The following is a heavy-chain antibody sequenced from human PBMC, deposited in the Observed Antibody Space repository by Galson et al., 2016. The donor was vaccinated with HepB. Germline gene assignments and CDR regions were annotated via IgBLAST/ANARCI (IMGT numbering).Heavy chain of an antibody. CDR1: GFTFRNHQ. J-gene: IGHJ4*02. CDR3: ARDLSGPDY. Sequence: SLRLSCAVSGFTFRNHQMHWLRQAPGKGLEWLSRIEGDGNSPIYADSVKGRFTISRANADNTLYLQMNSLRVEDTAIYYCARDLSGPDYWGPGTLVTVSS. CDR2: IEGDGNSP. V-gene: IGHV3-74*01.